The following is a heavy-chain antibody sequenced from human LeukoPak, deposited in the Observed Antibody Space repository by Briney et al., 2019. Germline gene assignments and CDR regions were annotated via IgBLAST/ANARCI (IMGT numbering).Heavy chain of an antibody. J-gene: IGHJ4*02. CDR2: IKSKTNGGTP. V-gene: IGHV3-15*01. CDR3: TTEYSDGYNWFGY. Sequence: GGSLRLSCAASGFTFTNAWMSWVRQAPGKGLEWVGRIKSKTNGGTPDYAAHVKGRFTISRDDSKNTLYLQMNSLKTEDTAVYCCTTEYSDGYNWFGYWGQGTLVTVSS. D-gene: IGHD5-24*01. CDR1: GFTFTNAW.